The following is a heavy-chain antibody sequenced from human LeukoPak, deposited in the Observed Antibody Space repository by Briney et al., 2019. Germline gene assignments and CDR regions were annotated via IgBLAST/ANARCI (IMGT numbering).Heavy chain of an antibody. Sequence: SETLSLTCTVSGGSISSYYWSWIRQPAGKGLEWIGRIYTSGSTNYNPSLKSRVTMSVDTSKNQFSLKLSSVTAADTAVYYCARELPQYCSSTSCYKDYYYYMDVWGXGTTVTVSS. CDR3: ARELPQYCSSTSCYKDYYYYMDV. J-gene: IGHJ6*03. CDR1: GGSISSYY. V-gene: IGHV4-4*07. D-gene: IGHD2-2*02. CDR2: IYTSGST.